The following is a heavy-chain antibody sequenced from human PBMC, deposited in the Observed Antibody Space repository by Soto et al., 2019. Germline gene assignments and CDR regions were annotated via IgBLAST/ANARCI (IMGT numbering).Heavy chain of an antibody. CDR3: VKRRIPGSEDNSFGMDV. Sequence: EVQLLESGGGLVQPGGSLRLSCRASGFSFSSYAMSWVRQAPGKGLEWVSVISGSGGNIGYADSVRGRFTISRVNSMNTMYLQMYNLRVGDTAVYYCVKRRIPGSEDNSFGMDVWGHGTTVSVSS. CDR2: ISGSGGNI. D-gene: IGHD7-27*01. J-gene: IGHJ6*02. V-gene: IGHV3-23*01. CDR1: GFSFSSYA.